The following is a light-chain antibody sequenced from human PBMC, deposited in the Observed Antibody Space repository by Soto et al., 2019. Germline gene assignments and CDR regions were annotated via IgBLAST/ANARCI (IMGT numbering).Light chain of an antibody. CDR3: QQYGSTPLT. J-gene: IGKJ4*01. V-gene: IGKV3-20*01. Sequence: EIVLTQSPGTLSLSPGERATLSCRASQSVNNNYLAWYQQKPGQAPRLYIYGASTRATGIPDRFSGSGSGTDFTLTISRLEPEDCAVYYCQQYGSTPLTFGGGTKVEIK. CDR2: GAS. CDR1: QSVNNNY.